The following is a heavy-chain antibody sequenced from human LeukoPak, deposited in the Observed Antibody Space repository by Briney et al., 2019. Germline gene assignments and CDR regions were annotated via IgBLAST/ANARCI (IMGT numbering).Heavy chain of an antibody. V-gene: IGHV3-21*01. CDR2: ISTSSSYI. CDR3: ARAPNWNDAPAALPQHAFDI. D-gene: IGHD1-1*01. Sequence: PGGALRLSCAASGFTFNKYTMNWGRQAPGEGVEWGSSISTSSSYIYYADSVKGGFTISRDNAKTSLSLQMHSLRAEATAVSYCARAPNWNDAPAALPQHAFDIWGQGTMVTVSS. J-gene: IGHJ3*02. CDR1: GFTFNKYT.